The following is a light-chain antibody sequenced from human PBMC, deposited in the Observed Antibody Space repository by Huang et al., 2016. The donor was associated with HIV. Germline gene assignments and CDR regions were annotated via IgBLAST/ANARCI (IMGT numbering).Light chain of an antibody. Sequence: EILLTQSPGTLSLSPGKRATLSCRASQSVSSNYLAWFQQKPGQAPRLLIYGASRRATGIPDRFSGSGSGTDFTLTISRLDPEDFAVYYCQQYGSSPYTFGQGTKLEIK. CDR3: QQYGSSPYT. V-gene: IGKV3-20*01. J-gene: IGKJ2*01. CDR1: QSVSSNY. CDR2: GAS.